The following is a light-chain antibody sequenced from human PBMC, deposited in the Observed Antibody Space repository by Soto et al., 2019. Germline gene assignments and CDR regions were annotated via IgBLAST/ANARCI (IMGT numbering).Light chain of an antibody. CDR2: LGS. Sequence: DIVMTQSPLSLPVTPGEPASISCRSSQSLLHANGKNYVHWYLQKPGQSPQLLIFLGSNRASGVPDRFSGSGSGTDFTLEISRVEADDVGVYYCQHYYNWPPYSFGQGTKVDIK. J-gene: IGKJ2*01. V-gene: IGKV2-28*01. CDR3: QHYYNWPPYS. CDR1: QSLLHANGKNY.